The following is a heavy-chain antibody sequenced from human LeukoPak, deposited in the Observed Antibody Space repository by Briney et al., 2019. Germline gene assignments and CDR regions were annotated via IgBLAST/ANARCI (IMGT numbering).Heavy chain of an antibody. CDR2: ISPSGDRT. CDR3: AIMHGYYDGSGYWVQ. J-gene: IGHJ4*02. Sequence: GGSLRLSCAASGFTFGSYAMSWVRQAPGRGLEWVSFISPSGDRTSNADSVEGRFTISRDNPRNTLYLQMNSLRDEDTAVYYCAIMHGYYDGSGYWVQWGQGTLVTVSS. CDR1: GFTFGSYA. D-gene: IGHD3-22*01. V-gene: IGHV3-23*01.